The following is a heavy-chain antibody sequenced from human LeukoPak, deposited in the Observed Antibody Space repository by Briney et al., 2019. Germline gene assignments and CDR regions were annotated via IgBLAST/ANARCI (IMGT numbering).Heavy chain of an antibody. CDR1: GFTFSSYE. CDR2: ISYDGSNK. D-gene: IGHD6-19*01. CDR3: ARPAVRIAVAGTSFDY. V-gene: IGHV3-30*04. Sequence: QPGGSLRLSCAASGFTFSSYEMNWVRQAPGKGLEWVAVISYDGSNKYYADSVKGRFTISRDNSKNTLYLQMNSLRAEDTAVYYCARPAVRIAVAGTSFDYWGQGTLVTVSS. J-gene: IGHJ4*02.